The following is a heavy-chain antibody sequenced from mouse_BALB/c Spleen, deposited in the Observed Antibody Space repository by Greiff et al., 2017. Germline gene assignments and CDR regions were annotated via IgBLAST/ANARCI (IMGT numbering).Heavy chain of an antibody. CDR1: GDSITSGY. Sequence: VQLKESGPSLVKPSQTLSLTCSVTGDSITSGYWNWIRKFPGNKLEYMGYISYSGSTYYNPSLKSRISITRDTSKNQYYLQLNSVTTEDTATYYCARRGYGNYGWFAYWGQGTLVTVSA. J-gene: IGHJ3*01. CDR3: ARRGYGNYGWFAY. D-gene: IGHD2-10*02. CDR2: ISYSGST. V-gene: IGHV3-8*02.